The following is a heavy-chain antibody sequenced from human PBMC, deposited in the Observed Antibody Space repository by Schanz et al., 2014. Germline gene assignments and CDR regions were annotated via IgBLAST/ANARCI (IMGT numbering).Heavy chain of an antibody. J-gene: IGHJ4*02. V-gene: IGHV3-23*01. D-gene: IGHD3-10*01. Sequence: EVQLLESGGGLVQPGGSLRLSCASSGFSFTTYAMSWVRQAPGKGLEWVSSISTSGTYMYIADSLKGRLTISRDNSKNTLYLQMNSLRAEDTAVYYCARIGGSVFDYWAQGTLVTVSS. CDR2: ISTSGTYM. CDR1: GFSFTTYA. CDR3: ARIGGSVFDY.